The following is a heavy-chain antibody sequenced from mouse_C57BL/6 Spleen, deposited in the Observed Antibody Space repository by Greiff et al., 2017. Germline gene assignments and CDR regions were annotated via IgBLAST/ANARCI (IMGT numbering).Heavy chain of an antibody. Sequence: VQLQQSGAELVKPGASVKMSCKASGYTFTTYPIEWMKQNHGKSLEWIGNFHPYNDDTKYNEKFKGKATLTVEKSSSTVYLELSRLTSDDSAVVDCSRGVNYDGSSSFAYWGQGTLVTVSS. D-gene: IGHD1-1*01. CDR1: GYTFTTYP. CDR3: SRGVNYDGSSSFAY. J-gene: IGHJ3*01. V-gene: IGHV1-47*01. CDR2: FHPYNDDT.